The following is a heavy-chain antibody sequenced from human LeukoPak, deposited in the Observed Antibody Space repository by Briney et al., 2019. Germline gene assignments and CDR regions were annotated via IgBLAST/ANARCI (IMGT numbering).Heavy chain of an antibody. D-gene: IGHD3-10*01. J-gene: IGHJ5*02. CDR1: GFTFSRYW. Sequence: PGGSLRLSCAASGFTFSRYWMTWVRPAPGKGLEWVANIKQDGSEKYYVDSVKGRFTISRDNATNSLYLQMNSLRAEDTAVYYCAKDLSVLVRFGESSRERWFDPSGQGTLVTVSS. CDR3: AKDLSVLVRFGESSRERWFDP. CDR2: IKQDGSEK. V-gene: IGHV3-7*04.